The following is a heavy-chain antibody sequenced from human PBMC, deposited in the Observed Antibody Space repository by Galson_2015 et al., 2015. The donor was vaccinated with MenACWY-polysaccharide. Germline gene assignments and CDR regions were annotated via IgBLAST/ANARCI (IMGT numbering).Heavy chain of an antibody. V-gene: IGHV3-9*01. D-gene: IGHD2-21*01. CDR3: AKAYIVVTTRSAFDI. Sequence: SLRLSCAASGFTFDDYAMHWVRQAPGKGLEWVSGISWNSGNIGYADSVKGRFTISRDNAKNSLDLQMNSLRAEDTALYYCAKAYIVVTTRSAFDIWGQGTMVTVSS. CDR2: ISWNSGNI. J-gene: IGHJ3*02. CDR1: GFTFDDYA.